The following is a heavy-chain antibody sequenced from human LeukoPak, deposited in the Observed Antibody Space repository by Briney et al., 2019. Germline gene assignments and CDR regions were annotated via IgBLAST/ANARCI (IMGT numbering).Heavy chain of an antibody. CDR2: ISVTGSNT. CDR3: AKDRGIISDY. D-gene: IGHD3-10*01. J-gene: IGHJ4*02. V-gene: IGHV3-23*01. Sequence: GGSLRLSCAASGFTFRAYVMSWVRQAPEKGLEWVSDISVTGSNTYYADSVKGRFTISRDNSKNTLYLQMNSLRAEDTALYYCAKDRGIISDYWGQGILVTVSS. CDR1: GFTFRAYV.